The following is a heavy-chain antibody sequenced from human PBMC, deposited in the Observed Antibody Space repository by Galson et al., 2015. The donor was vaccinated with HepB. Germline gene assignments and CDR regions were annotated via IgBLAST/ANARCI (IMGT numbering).Heavy chain of an antibody. CDR2: ISGSGGST. D-gene: IGHD3-10*01. CDR1: GFTFSSYA. J-gene: IGHJ6*02. CDR3: AKAEPLWFGELWFYYYGMDV. V-gene: IGHV3-23*01. Sequence: SLRLSCAASGFTFSSYAMSWVRQAPGKGLEWVSAISGSGGSTYYADSVKGRFTISRDNSKNTLYLQINSLRAEDTAVYYCAKAEPLWFGELWFYYYGMDVWGQGTTVTVSS.